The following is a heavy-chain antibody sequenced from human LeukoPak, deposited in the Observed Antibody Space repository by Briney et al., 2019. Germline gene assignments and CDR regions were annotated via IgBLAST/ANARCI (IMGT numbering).Heavy chain of an antibody. CDR1: GGTFSSYA. CDR2: IIPILGIA. Sequence: SVKVSCKASGGTFSSYAISWVRQAPGQGLEWMGRIIPILGIANYAQKFQGRVAITAVKSTSTAYMELSSLRSEDTAVYYCARDLIGGGQLLVYYYGMDVWGQGTTVTVSS. V-gene: IGHV1-69*04. CDR3: ARDLIGGGQLLVYYYGMDV. D-gene: IGHD2-2*01. J-gene: IGHJ6*02.